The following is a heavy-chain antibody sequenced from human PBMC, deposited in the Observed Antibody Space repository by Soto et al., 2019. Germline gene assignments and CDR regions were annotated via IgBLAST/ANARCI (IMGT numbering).Heavy chain of an antibody. CDR3: AHRLTLNSDWNYGRFDY. Sequence: GSGPTLVNPTQTLTLTCTFSGFSLTTSGVGVGWIRQPPGKALEWLALIYWDDDKRYCPSLKSRLTITKDTSKNQVVLTVTNMDPVDTATYFCAHRLTLNSDWNYGRFDYWGQGALVTVS. J-gene: IGHJ4*02. V-gene: IGHV2-5*02. D-gene: IGHD1-7*01. CDR1: GFSLTTSGVG. CDR2: IYWDDDK.